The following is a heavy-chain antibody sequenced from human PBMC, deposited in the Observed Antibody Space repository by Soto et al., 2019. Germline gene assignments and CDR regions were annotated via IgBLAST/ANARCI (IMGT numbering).Heavy chain of an antibody. V-gene: IGHV1-69*01. Sequence: QVQLVQSGAEVKKPGSSVKVSCKASGGTFSSYSISWVRQAPGQGLEWMGGSIPIFRTANYAQKFQGRVTITADESTSTVYMELSSLRSEDTAVYYCARGGQHRNASSYYDMDVWGQGTTVTVSS. CDR2: SIPIFRTA. D-gene: IGHD6-13*01. CDR3: ARGGQHRNASSYYDMDV. J-gene: IGHJ6*01. CDR1: GGTFSSYS.